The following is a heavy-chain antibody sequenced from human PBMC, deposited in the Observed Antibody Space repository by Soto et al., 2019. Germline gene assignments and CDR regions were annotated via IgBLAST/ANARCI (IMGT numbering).Heavy chain of an antibody. CDR3: ARVRDCSGGTCYSWWFDP. D-gene: IGHD2-15*01. CDR2: IYYSGST. J-gene: IGHJ5*02. CDR1: GGSISSYY. V-gene: IGHV4-59*01. Sequence: NPSETLSLTCTVSGGSISSYYWSWIRQPPGKGLEWIGHIYYSGSTNYNPSLKSRVTISVDTSKNQLSLKLSSVTAADTAVYYCARVRDCSGGTCYSWWFDPWGQGTLVTVSS.